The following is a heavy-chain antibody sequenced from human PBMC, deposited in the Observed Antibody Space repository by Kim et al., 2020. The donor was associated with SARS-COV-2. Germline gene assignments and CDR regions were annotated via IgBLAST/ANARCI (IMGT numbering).Heavy chain of an antibody. CDR2: ISYDGSNK. CDR1: GFTFSSYG. D-gene: IGHD3-10*01. Sequence: GGSLRLSCAASGFTFSSYGMHWVRQAPGKGLEWVAVISYDGSNKYYADSVKGRFTISRDNSKNTLYLQMNSLRAEDTAVYYCAKGSKGRGLWFGETNYG. V-gene: IGHV3-30*18. CDR3: AKGSKGRGLWFGETNYG. J-gene: IGHJ6*01.